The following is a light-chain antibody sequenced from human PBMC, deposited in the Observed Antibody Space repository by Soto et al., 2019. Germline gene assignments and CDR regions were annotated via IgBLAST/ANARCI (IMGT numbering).Light chain of an antibody. V-gene: IGKV3-20*01. CDR1: QSVSSSY. CDR3: QQYGSSPLIT. Sequence: EIVLTQSPGTLSLSPRERATLSCRASQSVSSSYLAWYQQKPGQAPRLLIYGASSRATGIPDRFSGSGSGTDFTLTISRLEPEDFAVYYCQQYGSSPLITFGQGTRLEI. CDR2: GAS. J-gene: IGKJ5*01.